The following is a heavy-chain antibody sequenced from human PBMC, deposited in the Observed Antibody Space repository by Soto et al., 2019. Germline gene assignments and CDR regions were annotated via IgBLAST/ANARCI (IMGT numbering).Heavy chain of an antibody. Sequence: SETLSLTCTVSGDSISSYYWTWIRQPPGKGLEWIGCIYYSGSTNYNPSLQSRVTISVDTSVKQFSLRLKSVTAADTAVYYCARLRGGIFGPSDYWGQGTPVTVSS. D-gene: IGHD3-3*01. CDR3: ARLRGGIFGPSDY. J-gene: IGHJ4*02. CDR2: IYYSGST. V-gene: IGHV4-59*08. CDR1: GDSISSYY.